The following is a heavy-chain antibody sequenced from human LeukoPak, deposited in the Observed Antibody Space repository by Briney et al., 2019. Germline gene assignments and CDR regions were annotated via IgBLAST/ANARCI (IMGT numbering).Heavy chain of an antibody. V-gene: IGHV4-39*07. D-gene: IGHD3-10*01. CDR1: GGSISSSSYF. Sequence: SETLSLTCTVSGGSISSSSYFWGWIRQPPGKGLEWIGSIYYSGSTYYNPSLKSRVTMSVDTSKNQFSLKLSSVTAADTAVYYCAKDRGFGVFFQYYFDYWGQGTLVTVSS. CDR3: AKDRGFGVFFQYYFDY. CDR2: IYYSGST. J-gene: IGHJ4*02.